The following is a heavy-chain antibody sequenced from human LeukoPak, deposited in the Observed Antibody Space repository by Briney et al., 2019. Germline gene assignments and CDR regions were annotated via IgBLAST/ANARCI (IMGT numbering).Heavy chain of an antibody. D-gene: IGHD3-10*01. CDR1: GGSFSGYY. CDR2: IFRTGST. Sequence: SETLSLTCAVYGGSFSGYYWSWIRQPPGKELEWIGSIFRTGSTYYSASLKSRVSISVDTSKNHIALKLTSVTASDTAVYFCARRVGFYGSGSLNYFDPWGQGILVSVS. CDR3: ARRVGFYGSGSLNYFDP. V-gene: IGHV4-34*12. J-gene: IGHJ5*01.